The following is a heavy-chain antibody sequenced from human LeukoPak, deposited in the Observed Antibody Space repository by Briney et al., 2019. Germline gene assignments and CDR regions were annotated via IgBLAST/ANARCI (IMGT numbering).Heavy chain of an antibody. V-gene: IGHV4-59*08. CDR1: GGSINSYT. CDR2: ISYNGSP. J-gene: IGHJ4*02. D-gene: IGHD2-15*01. Sequence: SETLSLTCTVSGGSINSYTWNWIRQPPGKGLEWIGYISYNGSPDYNPSFKSRVTMSVDTSQGQFSLRLSSVTAADTAVYYYARFRGTSSWHQEVFDYWGQGAPVTVSS. CDR3: ARFRGTSSWHQEVFDY.